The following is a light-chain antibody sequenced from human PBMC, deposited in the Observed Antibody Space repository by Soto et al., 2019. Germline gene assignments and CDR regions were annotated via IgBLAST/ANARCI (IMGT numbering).Light chain of an antibody. V-gene: IGKV3-11*01. CDR3: QQRSNWPPFS. CDR1: QSVSSY. CDR2: DAS. Sequence: EIVLTQSPATLSLSPGERATLSCRASQSVSSYLVWYQQKPGQAPRLLIYDASTRATGVPARFSGSGSGTDVTLTITSLETEDFAVYYCQQRSNWPPFSFGPGTPVHIK. J-gene: IGKJ3*01.